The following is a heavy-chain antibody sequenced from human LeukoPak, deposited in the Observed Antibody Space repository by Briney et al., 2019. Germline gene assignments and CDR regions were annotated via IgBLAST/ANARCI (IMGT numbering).Heavy chain of an antibody. Sequence: GGSLRLSCAASGFTFSPFAMIWVRQPPGKGLEWVSSIFLSGGEIHYADSVRGRFTISRDNAKSTLSLQMNSLRAEDQAIYYCATYTQVLFTFESWGQGTLVTVSS. CDR2: IFLSGGEI. V-gene: IGHV3-23*01. CDR1: GFTFSPFA. J-gene: IGHJ4*02. CDR3: ATYTQVLFTFES. D-gene: IGHD2-8*02.